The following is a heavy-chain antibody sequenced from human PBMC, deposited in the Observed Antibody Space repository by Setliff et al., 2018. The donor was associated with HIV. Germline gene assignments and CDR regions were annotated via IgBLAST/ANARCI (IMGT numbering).Heavy chain of an antibody. V-gene: IGHV3-53*01. J-gene: IGHJ5*02. D-gene: IGHD3-3*01. CDR2: IYSGGST. CDR1: GFTFSNYW. Sequence: GGSLRLSCAASGFTFSNYWMSWVRQAPGKGLEWVSVIYSGGSTYYADSVKGRFTASRDNAKSSLYLQMNSLRAEDTAVYFCARVLLITNAVYGVVSNRFDPWGRGSQVTVSS. CDR3: ARVLLITNAVYGVVSNRFDP.